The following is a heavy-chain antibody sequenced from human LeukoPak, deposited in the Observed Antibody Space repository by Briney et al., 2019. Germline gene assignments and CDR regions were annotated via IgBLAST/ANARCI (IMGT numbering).Heavy chain of an antibody. J-gene: IGHJ6*02. D-gene: IGHD3-16*01. V-gene: IGHV3-30*18. CDR1: GCTFSSYG. CDR3: AKDLYEAGPMRYYYYGMDV. Sequence: GGSLRLSCAASGCTFSSYGMHWVRQAPGKGLEWVAVISYDGSNKYYADSVKGRFTISRDNSKNTLYLQMNSLRAEDTAVFYCAKDLYEAGPMRYYYYGMDVWGQGTTVTVSS. CDR2: ISYDGSNK.